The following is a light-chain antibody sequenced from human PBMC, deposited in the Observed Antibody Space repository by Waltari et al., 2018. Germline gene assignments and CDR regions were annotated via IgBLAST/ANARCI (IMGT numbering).Light chain of an antibody. Sequence: DTVLTLAPDSLAVSLGETVTINCRSSQSLLFSTNNTNYMALFQQKPGQSPHPLHYGASNQEPRVPDRFNGNGAGTDFTLTLSSLQPEDVAVYYCQQYYSSWTFGQGTKVEIK. CDR3: QQYYSSWT. J-gene: IGKJ1*01. CDR2: GAS. V-gene: IGKV4-1*01. CDR1: QSLLFSTNNTNY.